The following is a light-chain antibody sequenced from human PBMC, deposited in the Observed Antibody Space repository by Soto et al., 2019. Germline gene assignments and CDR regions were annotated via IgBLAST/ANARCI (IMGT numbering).Light chain of an antibody. CDR1: SSDVGNYNY. J-gene: IGLJ1*01. V-gene: IGLV2-11*01. CDR3: SSYAGTYFL. Sequence: QSVLTQPRSVSGSPGQSVTISCTGTSSDVGNYNYVSWYQQHPGKAPNLMIYDVTKRPSGVPDRFSGSKSGNTASLTISGLQAEDDADYYCSSYAGTYFLFGTGTKLTVL. CDR2: DVT.